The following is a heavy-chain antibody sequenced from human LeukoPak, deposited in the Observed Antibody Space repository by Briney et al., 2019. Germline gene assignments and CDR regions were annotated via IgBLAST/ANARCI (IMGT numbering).Heavy chain of an antibody. Sequence: PGGSLRLSCAASGFTVSSNYMSWVRQAPGKGLEWVSVIYSGGSTYYADSVKGRFTISRDNSKNTLHLQMNSLRAEGTAVYYCARAGRGPFDYWGQGTLVTVSS. CDR2: IYSGGST. J-gene: IGHJ4*02. CDR1: GFTVSSNY. CDR3: ARAGRGPFDY. V-gene: IGHV3-53*01.